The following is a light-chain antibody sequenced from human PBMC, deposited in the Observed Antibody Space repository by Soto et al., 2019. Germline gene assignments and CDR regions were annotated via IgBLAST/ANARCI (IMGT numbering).Light chain of an antibody. CDR2: GAS. V-gene: IGKV3-20*01. Sequence: EIVLTQSPGTLSLSPGEGATLSCRASQTISRSLLAWYQQKPGQAPRLLISGASSRATGIPDRFSGSGSGPDFTLTISILEPEDFAVYYCQQYSDAPLTFGGGTKVEIK. CDR1: QTISRSL. CDR3: QQYSDAPLT. J-gene: IGKJ4*01.